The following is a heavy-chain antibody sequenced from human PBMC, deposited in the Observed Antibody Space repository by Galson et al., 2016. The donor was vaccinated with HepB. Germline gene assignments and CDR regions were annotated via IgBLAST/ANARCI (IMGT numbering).Heavy chain of an antibody. Sequence: ETLSLTCTVSGDSIGSDTNWWSWLRQPPGKGLEWIGEIYHNGDTYYNPSLKRRVTMSVDTSKSQFSLRLTSVIAADTAIYYCVRLGTAAAVANRRGSLYWSHGTRVTVSS. CDR1: GDSIGSDTNW. V-gene: IGHV4-4*02. CDR3: VRLGTAAAVANRRGSLY. J-gene: IGHJ4*01. D-gene: IGHD6-13*01. CDR2: IYHNGDT.